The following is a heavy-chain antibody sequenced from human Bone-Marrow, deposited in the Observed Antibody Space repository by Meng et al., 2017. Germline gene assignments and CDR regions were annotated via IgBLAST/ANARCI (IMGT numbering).Heavy chain of an antibody. V-gene: IGHV3-53*04. CDR2: LFSDGTT. D-gene: IGHD6-19*01. Sequence: GGSLRLSCAASGFTVSSNYMSWVRQAPGKGLEWVSVLFSDGTTYYAESVKGRFTISRHNSENTLYLQMNSLRIDDTAIYYCATATYSNGWTAERDYWGQGTLVTFPS. CDR1: GFTVSSNY. J-gene: IGHJ4*02. CDR3: ATATYSNGWTAERDY.